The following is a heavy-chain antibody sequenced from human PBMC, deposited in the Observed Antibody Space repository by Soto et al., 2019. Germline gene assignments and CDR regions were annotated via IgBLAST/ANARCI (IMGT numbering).Heavy chain of an antibody. CDR2: ISGYNGDT. Sequence: QGQLVQSGAEVKKPGASVKVSCKASGYTFTRYGISWVRQAPGQGLEWMGWISGYNGDTKYAQKFQGRVTMTVDTSTTTAYMELRSLTSDDRAVYYCAKNGQPPYYYYGMDVWGQGTXVTXX. D-gene: IGHD2-8*01. CDR3: AKNGQPPYYYYGMDV. CDR1: GYTFTRYG. V-gene: IGHV1-18*01. J-gene: IGHJ6*02.